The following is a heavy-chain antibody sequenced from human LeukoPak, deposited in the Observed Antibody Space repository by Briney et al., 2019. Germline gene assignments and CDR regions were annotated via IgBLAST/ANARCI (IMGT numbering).Heavy chain of an antibody. J-gene: IGHJ4*02. CDR2: ISSSSSYI. CDR3: ARAHDIYYYDSSGFDY. D-gene: IGHD3-22*01. CDR1: EFTFSTYT. V-gene: IGHV3-21*01. Sequence: GGSLRLSCAASEFTFSTYTMNWVRQAPGKGLEWVSSISSSSSYIYYADSVKGRFTISRDNAKDSLYLQMNSLRAEDTAVYYCARAHDIYYYDSSGFDYWGQGTLVTVSS.